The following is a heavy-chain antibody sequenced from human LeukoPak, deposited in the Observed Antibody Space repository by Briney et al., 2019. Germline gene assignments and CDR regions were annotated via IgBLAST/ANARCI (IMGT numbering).Heavy chain of an antibody. D-gene: IGHD5-12*01. CDR3: ARVVATNVYYYYYGMDV. CDR1: GLTFSNYT. Sequence: GGSLRLSCAASGLTFSNYTMNWVRQAPGKGLEWVSSISRSSTYIYYADSVKGRFTISRDNAKNSLYLQMNSLRAEDTAVYYCARVVATNVYYYYYGMDVWGQGTTVTVSS. V-gene: IGHV3-21*01. CDR2: ISRSSTYI. J-gene: IGHJ6*02.